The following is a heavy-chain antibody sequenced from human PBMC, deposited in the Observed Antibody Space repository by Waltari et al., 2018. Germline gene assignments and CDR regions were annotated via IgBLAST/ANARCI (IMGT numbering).Heavy chain of an antibody. Sequence: QVQLVQSGAEVKKPGASVKVSCKASGYTFTSYDINWVRQATGQGLAWMGGMNPNGGNTGYAQKFQGRVTMTRNTSISTAYMELSSLRSEDTAVYYCARAQNVLRFLEWLSKHPEDYYYYYGMDVWGQGTTVTVSS. CDR2: MNPNGGNT. CDR3: ARAQNVLRFLEWLSKHPEDYYYYYGMDV. CDR1: GYTFTSYD. V-gene: IGHV1-8*01. D-gene: IGHD3-3*01. J-gene: IGHJ6*02.